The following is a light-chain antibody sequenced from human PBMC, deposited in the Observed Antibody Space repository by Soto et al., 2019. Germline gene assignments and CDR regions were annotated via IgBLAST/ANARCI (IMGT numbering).Light chain of an antibody. CDR2: DTS. CDR3: LLFYSGARS. Sequence: QTVVTQEPSLTVSPGGTVTLTCGSSTGAVTSGHYPYWFQQKPGQAPRTLIYDTSNKHSWTPARFSGSLLGGKAALTLSGXXXEDEAEYYCLLFYSGARSXGGGTKVTVL. J-gene: IGLJ2*01. CDR1: TGAVTSGHY. V-gene: IGLV7-46*01.